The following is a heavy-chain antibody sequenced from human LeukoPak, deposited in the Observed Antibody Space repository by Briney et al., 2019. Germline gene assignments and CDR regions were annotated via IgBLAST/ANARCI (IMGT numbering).Heavy chain of an antibody. CDR3: ARDMAILWNLAYP. D-gene: IGHD1-1*01. Sequence: GGSLRLSCASSGFTFNDHPMHWVPVAPHKGLEWGAVISYDGLNKYYSHSAEDRFTVSGDTVKNILYLQMKRRRTEDTAVYYCARDMAILWNLAYPWGQGTLVTVSS. CDR2: ISYDGLNK. CDR1: GFTFNDHP. V-gene: IGHV3-30-3*01. J-gene: IGHJ5*02.